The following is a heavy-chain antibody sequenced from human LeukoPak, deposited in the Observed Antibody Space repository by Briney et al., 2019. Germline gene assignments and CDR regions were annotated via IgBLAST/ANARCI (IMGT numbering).Heavy chain of an antibody. CDR1: GYGFTSYW. Sequence: GESLKISCKGSGYGFTSYWIGWVRQMPGKGLEWMGIIYPGDSDTRYSPSFQGQVTISADKSISTAYLQWSSLKASDTAMYYCARRLRGYYDSSGYFPWGQGTLVTVSS. J-gene: IGHJ5*02. D-gene: IGHD3-22*01. CDR3: ARRLRGYYDSSGYFP. V-gene: IGHV5-51*01. CDR2: IYPGDSDT.